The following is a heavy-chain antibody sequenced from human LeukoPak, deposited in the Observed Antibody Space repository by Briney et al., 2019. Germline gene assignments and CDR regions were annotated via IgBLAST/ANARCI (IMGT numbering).Heavy chain of an antibody. CDR3: ARERGEYCDNTSCSNYYLDY. D-gene: IGHD2-2*01. V-gene: IGHV4-59*01. J-gene: IGHJ4*02. CDR1: GGSISNYY. CDR2: VHNSGSA. Sequence: PSETLSLTCTVSGGSISNYYWSWIRQPPGKGLEWIGYVHNSGSAKYNPSLKSRVTISRDTSKNQFSLKVSSVTAADTALYYCARERGEYCDNTSCSNYYLDYWGQGTLVTVSS.